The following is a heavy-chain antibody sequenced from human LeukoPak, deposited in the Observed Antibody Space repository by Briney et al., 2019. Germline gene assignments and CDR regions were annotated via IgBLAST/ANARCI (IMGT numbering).Heavy chain of an antibody. Sequence: AGSLRLSCAASGFTFSSYWMHWVRQAPGKGLVWVSRINTDGSSTSYADSVKGRFTTSRDNAKNTMYVQMNSMRAEDTAVYYCARPVPGYFFDYWGQGTLVTVSS. V-gene: IGHV3-74*01. CDR2: INTDGSST. J-gene: IGHJ4*02. CDR1: GFTFSSYW. CDR3: ARPVPGYFFDY. D-gene: IGHD3-10*01.